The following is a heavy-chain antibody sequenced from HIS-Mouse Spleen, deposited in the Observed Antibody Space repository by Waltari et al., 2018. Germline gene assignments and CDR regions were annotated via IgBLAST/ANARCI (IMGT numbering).Heavy chain of an antibody. J-gene: IGHJ4*02. CDR3: ATLSWGYEYNSFDY. CDR2: ISYDGSNK. Sequence: QVQLVESGGGVVQPGRSLRLSCAASGFTFSSYGMHWVRQAPGKGRGWVAVISYDGSNKYYAASVKGRFTISRDNSKNTLYLQMNSLRAEDTAVYYCATLSWGYEYNSFDYWGQGTLVTVSS. CDR1: GFTFSSYG. V-gene: IGHV3-30*03. D-gene: IGHD6-13*01.